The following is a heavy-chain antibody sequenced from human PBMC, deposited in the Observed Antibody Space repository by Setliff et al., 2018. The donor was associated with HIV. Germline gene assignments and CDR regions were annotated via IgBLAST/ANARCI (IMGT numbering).Heavy chain of an antibody. D-gene: IGHD6-6*01. J-gene: IGHJ6*02. CDR2: IGTGGDT. CDR1: GFTFSDYD. CDR3: TRELNGHTSSHYYFGLDV. V-gene: IGHV3-13*01. Sequence: GGSLRLSCEASGFTFSDYDFHWVRQAAGKGLEWVSAIGTGGDTYYVDSVKGRFTISRENARNSLYLQMNSLRAGDTAVYYCTRELNGHTSSHYYFGLDVWGQGTTVTVSS.